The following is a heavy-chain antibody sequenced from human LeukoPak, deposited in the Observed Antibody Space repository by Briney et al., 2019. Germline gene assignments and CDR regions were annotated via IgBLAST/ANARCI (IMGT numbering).Heavy chain of an antibody. V-gene: IGHV4-30-4*01. CDR3: ARGRRDDSSGSYYYFDY. J-gene: IGHJ4*02. CDR1: GGSISSGDYY. D-gene: IGHD3-22*01. Sequence: TSETLSLTCTVSGGSISSGDYYWSWIRQPPGKGLEWIGYIYYSGSTYYNPSLKSRVTISVDTSKNQFPLKLSSVTAADTAVYYCARGRRDDSSGSYYYFDYWGQGTLVTVSS. CDR2: IYYSGST.